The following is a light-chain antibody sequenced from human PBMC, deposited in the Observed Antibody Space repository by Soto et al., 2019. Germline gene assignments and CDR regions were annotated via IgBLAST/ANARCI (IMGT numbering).Light chain of an antibody. Sequence: DIVMTQSPDSLAVSLGERATINCKSSQSVLYSSNNKNYLAWYQQKPGQPPKLLIYWASTRESGVPDRFSGSGSGTDFTLTIICLQAEDVAVYYCQQYYSTPFTFGPGTKVDIK. J-gene: IGKJ3*01. CDR2: WAS. V-gene: IGKV4-1*01. CDR1: QSVLYSSNNKNY. CDR3: QQYYSTPFT.